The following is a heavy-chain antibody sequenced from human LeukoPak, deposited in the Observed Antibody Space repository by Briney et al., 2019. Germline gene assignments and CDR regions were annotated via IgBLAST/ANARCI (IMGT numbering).Heavy chain of an antibody. D-gene: IGHD5-24*01. CDR1: GFTFSNYW. J-gene: IGHJ4*02. CDR2: IKQGGGET. CDR3: ARGADGAFDY. V-gene: IGHV3-7*01. Sequence: GGSLRLSCAASGFTFSNYWMNWVRQAPGKGLEWVANIKQGGGETYNVDSVKGRFSISRDNAKNSLYLQMNSLRAEDTAVYYCARGADGAFDYWGQGIVVTV.